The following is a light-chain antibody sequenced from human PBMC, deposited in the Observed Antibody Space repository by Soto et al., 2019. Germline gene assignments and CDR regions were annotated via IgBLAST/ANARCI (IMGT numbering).Light chain of an antibody. Sequence: EIVLTQSPGTLSLSPGERATLSCRASQSVASRNLAWYQQKSGQAPRLLIYGASSRAIHTPDTFSGCGSGTDFTLTISALEPEDFAVYYCQHFGNSLWTFGPGTKVDIK. CDR1: QSVASRN. V-gene: IGKV3-20*01. CDR3: QHFGNSLWT. J-gene: IGKJ1*01. CDR2: GAS.